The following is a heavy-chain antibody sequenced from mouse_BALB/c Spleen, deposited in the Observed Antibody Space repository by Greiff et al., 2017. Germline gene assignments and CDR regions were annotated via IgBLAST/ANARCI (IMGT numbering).Heavy chain of an antibody. CDR2: IWAGGST. CDR1: GFSLTSYG. J-gene: IGHJ4*01. D-gene: IGHD3-1*01. V-gene: IGHV2-9*02. Sequence: VQLVESGPGLVAPSQSLSITCTVSGFSLTSYGVHWVRQPPGKGLEWLGVIWAGGSTNYNSALMSRLSISKDNSKSQVFLKMNSLQTDDTAMYYCARGGGSSGYVDYAMDYWGQGTSVTVSS. CDR3: ARGGGSSGYVDYAMDY.